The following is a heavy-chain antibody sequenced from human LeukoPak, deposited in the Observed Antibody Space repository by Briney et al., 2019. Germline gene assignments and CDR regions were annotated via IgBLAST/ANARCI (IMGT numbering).Heavy chain of an antibody. Sequence: AETVSLTCTVSGGSISSSSYYWGWIRQTPGKGLECVGSIYYSGRTYYNPSLKSRVTISLDTSKDQFSLKLSSATAADTAVYYCARHLLTGDHDYFDYWGQGTLVTVSS. J-gene: IGHJ4*02. CDR1: GGSISSSSYY. CDR2: IYYSGRT. CDR3: ARHLLTGDHDYFDY. V-gene: IGHV4-39*01. D-gene: IGHD7-27*01.